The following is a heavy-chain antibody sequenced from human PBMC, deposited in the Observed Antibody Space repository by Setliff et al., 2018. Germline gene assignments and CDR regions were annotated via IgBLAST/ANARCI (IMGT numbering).Heavy chain of an antibody. CDR3: ARAPSVELVTIRTNSWFTY. J-gene: IGHJ4*02. CDR1: GYTFTSYG. CDR2: ISVYNGDT. Sequence: ASVKVSCKASGYTFTSYGISWVRQAPGQGLEWVGWISVYNGDTNYAQKFQGRVTLTTDTSTSTAYMELRSLTSDDSAFYYCARAPSVELVTIRTNSWFTYWGQGTLVTVS. D-gene: IGHD5-18*01. V-gene: IGHV1-18*01.